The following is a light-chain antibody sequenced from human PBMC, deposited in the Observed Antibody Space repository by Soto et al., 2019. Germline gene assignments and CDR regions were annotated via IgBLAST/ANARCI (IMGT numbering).Light chain of an antibody. CDR3: QQYNSWPPYT. Sequence: EIVMTQSPATLSVSPGERATLSCRASQSVSSNLAWYQQKPGQDPRLRISGASTMATGIPGRFSGSGSGTEFTLTISSLQSEDFAVYYCQQYNSWPPYTFGQGTKLEI. CDR1: QSVSSN. CDR2: GAS. J-gene: IGKJ2*01. V-gene: IGKV3-15*01.